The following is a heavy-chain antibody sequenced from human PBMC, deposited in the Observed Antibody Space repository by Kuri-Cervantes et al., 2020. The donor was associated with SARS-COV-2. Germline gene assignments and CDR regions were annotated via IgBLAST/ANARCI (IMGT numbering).Heavy chain of an antibody. CDR2: ISGSGGST. D-gene: IGHD7-27*01. CDR1: EFTFSNAW. V-gene: IGHV3-23*01. Sequence: GESLKISCAASEFTFSNAWMSWVRQAPGKGLEWVSAISGSGGSTYYADSVKGRFTISRDNSKNTLYLQMNSLRAEDTAVYYCARDLRLGKSLDYWGQGTLVTVSS. CDR3: ARDLRLGKSLDY. J-gene: IGHJ4*02.